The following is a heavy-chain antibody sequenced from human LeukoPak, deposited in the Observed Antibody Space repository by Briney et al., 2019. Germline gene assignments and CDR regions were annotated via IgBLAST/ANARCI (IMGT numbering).Heavy chain of an antibody. Sequence: ASVEVSCRTSGYTFTSYGIIWVRQAPGQGLEWMGWISAYNGNTNYAQKLQGRVTMTTDTSTSTAYMELRSLRSDDTAVYYCARDRRGHIVVVTAIRPLDYWGQGTLVTVSS. V-gene: IGHV1-18*01. J-gene: IGHJ4*02. CDR2: ISAYNGNT. CDR1: GYTFTSYG. CDR3: ARDRRGHIVVVTAIRPLDY. D-gene: IGHD2-21*02.